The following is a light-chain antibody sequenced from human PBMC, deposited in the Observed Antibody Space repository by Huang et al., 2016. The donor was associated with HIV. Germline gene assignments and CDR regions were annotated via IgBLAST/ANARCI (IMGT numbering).Light chain of an antibody. V-gene: IGKV1-39*01. CDR1: QSISRS. Sequence: DIQMTQSPSSLSASVGDRVTITCRASQSISRSLNWYQQKPGKAPKLLIYAASSLQSGVPSRFSGSGSGTDFTLTISSLQPEDCATYYFQQSYSTPTFGQGTKLEIK. CDR3: QQSYSTPT. J-gene: IGKJ2*01. CDR2: AAS.